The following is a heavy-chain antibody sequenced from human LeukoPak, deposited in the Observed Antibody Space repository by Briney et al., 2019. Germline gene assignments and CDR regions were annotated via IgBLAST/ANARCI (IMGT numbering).Heavy chain of an antibody. Sequence: SVKVSCKASGHTFTSYYMHWVRQAPGQGLEWMGGIIPIFATANYAQKFQGRVTITADESTSTAYMELSSLRSEDTAVYYCARGPITTRSHFDYWGQGTLVTVSS. CDR2: IIPIFATA. CDR1: GHTFTSYY. V-gene: IGHV1-69*13. CDR3: ARGPITTRSHFDY. J-gene: IGHJ4*02. D-gene: IGHD3-22*01.